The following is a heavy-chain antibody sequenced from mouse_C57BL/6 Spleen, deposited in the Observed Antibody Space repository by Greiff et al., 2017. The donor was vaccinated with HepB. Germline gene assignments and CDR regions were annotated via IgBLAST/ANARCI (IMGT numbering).Heavy chain of an antibody. J-gene: IGHJ3*01. D-gene: IGHD2-3*01. CDR1: GYAFSSSW. V-gene: IGHV1-82*01. Sequence: QVQLQQSGPELVKPGASVKISCKASGYAFSSSWMNWVKQRPGKGLEWIGRIYPGDGDTNYNGKFKGKATLTADKSSSTAYMQLSSLTSEDSAVYFCARGDDGYLAWFAYWGQGTLVTVSA. CDR3: ARGDDGYLAWFAY. CDR2: IYPGDGDT.